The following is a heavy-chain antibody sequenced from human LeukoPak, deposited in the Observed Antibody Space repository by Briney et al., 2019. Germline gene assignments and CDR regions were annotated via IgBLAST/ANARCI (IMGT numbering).Heavy chain of an antibody. CDR2: RSGGIGYT. V-gene: IGHV3-21*01. CDR1: GFTFSMAN. J-gene: IGHJ4*02. Sequence: GGSLRLSWAASGFTFSMANMNSVSHAPGRGREWVSSRSGGIGYTSYADSVKGRFTISRDNANNSLYLQMNSLTVEDTAIYYCARDSAKLRGVTITYFDYWGQGVLVTVSS. D-gene: IGHD3-10*01. CDR3: ARDSAKLRGVTITYFDY.